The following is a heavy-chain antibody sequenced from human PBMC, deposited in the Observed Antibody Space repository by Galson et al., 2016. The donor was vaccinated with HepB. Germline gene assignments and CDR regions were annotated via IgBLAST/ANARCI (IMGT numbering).Heavy chain of an antibody. V-gene: IGHV3-7*04. CDR3: TREFDL. CDR2: IKKDGSEI. CDR1: GFSLGNYW. J-gene: IGHJ2*01. Sequence: LRLSCAASGFSLGNYWVNWARQAPGKGLEWLANIKKDGSEINYVDSVKGRFTISRDNAKNSLFLQMNTLRVEDTAVYYCTREFDLWGRGTRVTVSS.